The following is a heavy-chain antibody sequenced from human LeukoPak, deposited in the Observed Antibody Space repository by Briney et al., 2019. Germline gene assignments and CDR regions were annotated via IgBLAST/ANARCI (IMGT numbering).Heavy chain of an antibody. CDR3: ARVSLGNEPGSPQNYYYYGMDV. V-gene: IGHV1-69*13. CDR1: GGTFSSYA. CDR2: IIPIFGTA. J-gene: IGHJ6*02. Sequence: SVKVSCKASGGTFSSYAISWVRQAPGQGLEWMGGIIPIFGTANYAQKFRGRVTITADESTSTAYMELSSLRSEDTAVYYCARVSLGNEPGSPQNYYYYGMDVWGQGTTVTVSS.